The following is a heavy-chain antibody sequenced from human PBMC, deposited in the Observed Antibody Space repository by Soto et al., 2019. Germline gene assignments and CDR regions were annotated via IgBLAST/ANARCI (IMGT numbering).Heavy chain of an antibody. J-gene: IGHJ4*02. CDR2: ISGSGGST. CDR3: AKASARQLVLGLDY. Sequence: GGSLRLCCAASGFTFSSYAMSWVRQAPGKGLEWVSAISGSGGSTYYADSVKGRFTIPRDNSKNTLYLQMNSLRAEDTAVYYCAKASARQLVLGLDYWGQGTLVTVSS. D-gene: IGHD6-13*01. V-gene: IGHV3-23*01. CDR1: GFTFSSYA.